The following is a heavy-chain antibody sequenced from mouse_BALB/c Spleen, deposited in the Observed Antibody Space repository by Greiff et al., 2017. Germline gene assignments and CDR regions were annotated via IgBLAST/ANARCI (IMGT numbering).Heavy chain of an antibody. CDR2: IYPGDGDT. CDR1: GYTFTSYW. J-gene: IGHJ2*01. CDR3: ARYDYDAY. Sequence: QVHVKQSGAELARPGASVKLSCKASGYTFTSYWMQWVKQRPGQGLEWIGAIYPGDGDTRYTQKFKGKATLTADKSSSTAYMQLSSLASEDSAVYYCARYDYDAYWGQGTTLTVSS. D-gene: IGHD2-4*01. V-gene: IGHV1-87*01.